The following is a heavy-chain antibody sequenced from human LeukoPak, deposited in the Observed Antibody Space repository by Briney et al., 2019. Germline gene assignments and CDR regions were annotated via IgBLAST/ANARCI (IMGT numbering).Heavy chain of an antibody. CDR3: ARDLFGGFDP. CDR2: IYTSGNT. D-gene: IGHD3-10*01. J-gene: IGHJ5*02. V-gene: IGHV4-61*02. Sequence: SSQTLSLTCTVSGVSISSGSYYWSWIRQPAGKGLEWIGRIYTSGNTNYNPSLKSRVTISADTSKNQFSLKLSSVTAADTAVYYCARDLFGGFDPWGQGTLVTVSS. CDR1: GVSISSGSYY.